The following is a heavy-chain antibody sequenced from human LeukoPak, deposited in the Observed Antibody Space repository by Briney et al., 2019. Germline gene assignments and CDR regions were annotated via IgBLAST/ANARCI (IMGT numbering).Heavy chain of an antibody. Sequence: SETLSLTCTVSGGSISSYYWSWIRQPPGKGLEWIGYICYSGSTNYNPSLKSRVTISVDTSKNQFSLKLSSVTAADTAVYYCARGERWYYDAFDIWGQGTMVTVSS. J-gene: IGHJ3*02. CDR2: ICYSGST. D-gene: IGHD4/OR15-4a*01. V-gene: IGHV4-59*08. CDR3: ARGERWYYDAFDI. CDR1: GGSISSYY.